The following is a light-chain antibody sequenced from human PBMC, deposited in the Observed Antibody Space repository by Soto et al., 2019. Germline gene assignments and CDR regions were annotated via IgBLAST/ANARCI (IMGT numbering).Light chain of an antibody. CDR1: SSDVGGYNY. Sequence: QSALTQPASVSGSPGQSITISCTGTSSDVGGYNYVSWHQQHPGKAPKLMIYDVSNRPSGVSNRFSGSKSGNTASLTISGLQAEDEADYYCSSYTSSSTLAVFGGGTQLTVL. CDR2: DVS. CDR3: SSYTSSSTLAV. J-gene: IGLJ2*01. V-gene: IGLV2-14*01.